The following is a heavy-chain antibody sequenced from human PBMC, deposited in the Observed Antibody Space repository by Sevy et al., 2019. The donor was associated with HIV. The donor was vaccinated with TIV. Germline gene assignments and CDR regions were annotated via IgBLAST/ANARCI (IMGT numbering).Heavy chain of an antibody. CDR1: GFTFSSYA. J-gene: IGHJ6*02. Sequence: GGSLSLSCAASGFTFSSYAMSWVRQAPGKGLEWVSAISGSGGSTYYADSVKGRFTISRDNSKNTLYLQMNSLRAEDTAVYYCAKGGGTNYYYGMDVWGQGTTVTVSS. D-gene: IGHD1-1*01. CDR2: ISGSGGST. CDR3: AKGGGTNYYYGMDV. V-gene: IGHV3-23*01.